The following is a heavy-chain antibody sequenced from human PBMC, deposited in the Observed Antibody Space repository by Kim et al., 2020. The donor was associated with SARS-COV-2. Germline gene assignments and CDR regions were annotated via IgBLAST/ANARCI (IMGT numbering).Heavy chain of an antibody. V-gene: IGHV3-21*01. CDR1: GFTFSSYS. D-gene: IGHD4-17*01. J-gene: IGHJ4*02. Sequence: GGSLRLSCAASGFTFSSYSMNWVRQAPGKGLEWVSSISSSSSYIYYADSVKGRFTISRDNAKNSLYLQMNSLRAEDTAVYYCASELTTVTKGYWGQGTLVTVSS. CDR2: ISSSSSYI. CDR3: ASELTTVTKGY.